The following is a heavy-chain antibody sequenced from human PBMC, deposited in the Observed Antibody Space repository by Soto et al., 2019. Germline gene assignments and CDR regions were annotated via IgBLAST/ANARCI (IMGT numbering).Heavy chain of an antibody. CDR3: ARGLPPPGFWSVYYFDASGNYMDV. CDR2: MNPNSGNT. J-gene: IGHJ6*03. V-gene: IGHV1-8*01. Sequence: ASVKVSCKASGYTFTSYDINWVRQATGQGLEWMGWMNPNSGNTGYAQKFQGRVTMTRNTSISTAYMELSSLRSEDTAVYYCARGLPPPGFWSVYYFDASGNYMDVWGKGTTVPVS. CDR1: GYTFTSYD. D-gene: IGHD3-3*01.